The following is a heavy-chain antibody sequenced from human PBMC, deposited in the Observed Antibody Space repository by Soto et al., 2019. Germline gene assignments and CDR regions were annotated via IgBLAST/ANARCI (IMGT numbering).Heavy chain of an antibody. Sequence: PSETLSLTCTASGGSISNAAYSWSWIRQPPGKGLEWIGYIYPSGMPFYNPSLRSRVTISIDRSNDQFSLNLKSVTAADTAVYYCAREGGGYGLFDAWGQGTLVTVSS. V-gene: IGHV4-30-2*01. CDR3: AREGGGYGLFDA. D-gene: IGHD5-18*01. CDR1: GGSISNAAYS. J-gene: IGHJ4*02. CDR2: IYPSGMP.